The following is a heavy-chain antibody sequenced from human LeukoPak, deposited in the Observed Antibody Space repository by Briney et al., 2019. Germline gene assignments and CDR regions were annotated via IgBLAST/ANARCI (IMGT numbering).Heavy chain of an antibody. J-gene: IGHJ4*02. D-gene: IGHD5-24*01. V-gene: IGHV5-51*01. CDR1: GYSFISYW. CDR3: ARQIREGYPYYFDY. Sequence: GGSLKISCKGSGYSFISYWIGWVRQMPGKGLEWMGIIYPGDSDTRYSPSFQGQVTISADKSISTAYLQWSSLKASDSAMYYCARQIREGYPYYFDYWGQGTLVTVSS. CDR2: IYPGDSDT.